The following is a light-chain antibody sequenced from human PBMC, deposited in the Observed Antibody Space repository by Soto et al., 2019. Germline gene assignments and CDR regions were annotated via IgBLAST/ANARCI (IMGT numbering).Light chain of an antibody. J-gene: IGKJ1*01. CDR3: QQYGSSPR. CDR2: GAS. Sequence: EIVFTQAPGTLSFSRGERATLSCRASQSVTSSYLAWYQQKPGQAPRLLIYGASSRATGIPDRFSGSGSGTDFTLTISRLEPEDCAVYYCQQYGSSPRLGQGTKVDIK. V-gene: IGKV3-20*01. CDR1: QSVTSSY.